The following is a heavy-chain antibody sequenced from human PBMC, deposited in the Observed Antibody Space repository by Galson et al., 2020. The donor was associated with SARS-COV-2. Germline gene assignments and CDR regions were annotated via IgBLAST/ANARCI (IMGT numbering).Heavy chain of an antibody. CDR3: TSGYCSSSTCYPEFDP. Sequence: GGSLRLSCSASGFTFSGSAIPWVRQASGKGLEWVCRIKSKANSYETAYAASVKGRFTMSRDDSKNTAYLQMNSLKTEDSALYYCTSGYCSSSTCYPEFDPWGQGTLVTVSS. V-gene: IGHV3-73*01. CDR1: GFTFSGSA. D-gene: IGHD2-2*01. J-gene: IGHJ5*02. CDR2: IKSKANSYET.